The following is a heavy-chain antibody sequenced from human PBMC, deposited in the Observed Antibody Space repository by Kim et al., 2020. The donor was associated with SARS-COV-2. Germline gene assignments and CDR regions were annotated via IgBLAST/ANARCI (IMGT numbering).Heavy chain of an antibody. V-gene: IGHV3-43*01. J-gene: IGHJ3*02. D-gene: IGHD6-19*01. Sequence: SVKGRFTISRDNSKNSLYLQMNSLRTEDTALYYCAKGRIAVAHRNDAFHIWGQGTMVTVSS. CDR3: AKGRIAVAHRNDAFHI.